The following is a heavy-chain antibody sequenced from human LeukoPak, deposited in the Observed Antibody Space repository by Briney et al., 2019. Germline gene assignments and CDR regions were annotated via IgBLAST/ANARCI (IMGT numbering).Heavy chain of an antibody. D-gene: IGHD6-6*01. J-gene: IGHJ4*02. CDR1: GGSISSHY. CDR2: IYYSGST. V-gene: IGHV4-59*11. CDR3: ARENNHSSSSCFDY. Sequence: PSETLSLTCTVSGGSISSHYWSWIRQPPGKGLEWIGYIYYSGSTNYNPSLKSRVTISVDTSKNQFSLKRSSVTAADTAVYYCARENNHSSSSCFDYWGQGTLVTVSS.